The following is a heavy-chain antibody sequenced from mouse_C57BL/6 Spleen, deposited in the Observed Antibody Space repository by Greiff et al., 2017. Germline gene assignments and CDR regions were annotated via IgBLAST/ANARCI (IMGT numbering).Heavy chain of an antibody. J-gene: IGHJ3*01. CDR1: GYTFTSYW. CDR3: AIDDYDEGAWFAY. D-gene: IGHD2-4*01. V-gene: IGHV1-74*01. CDR2: IHPSDSDT. Sequence: VQLQQPGAELVKPGASVKVSCKASGYTFTSYWMHWVKQRPGQGLEWIGRIHPSDSDTNYNQKFKGKATLTVDKSSSPAYMQLSSLTSEDSAVYYGAIDDYDEGAWFAYWGQGTLVTVSA.